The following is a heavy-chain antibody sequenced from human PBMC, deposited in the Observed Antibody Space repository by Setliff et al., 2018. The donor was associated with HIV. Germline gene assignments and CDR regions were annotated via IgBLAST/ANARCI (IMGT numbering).Heavy chain of an antibody. CDR3: ASSWSRIRYYGMDV. V-gene: IGHV1-69*05. Sequence: SVKVSCKASGYTFTNFGISWVRQAPGQGLEWMGWISAIFGTANYAQKFQGRVTITTDESTSTAYMELSSLRSDDTAVYYCASSWSRIRYYGMDVWGQGTTVTVSS. CDR1: GYTFTNFG. CDR2: ISAIFGTA. J-gene: IGHJ6*02. D-gene: IGHD6-13*01.